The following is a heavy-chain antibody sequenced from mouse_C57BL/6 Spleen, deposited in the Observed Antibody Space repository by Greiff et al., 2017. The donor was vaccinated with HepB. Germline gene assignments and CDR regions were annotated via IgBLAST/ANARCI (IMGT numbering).Heavy chain of an antibody. Sequence: VQLKESGPELVKPGASVKIPCKASGYTFTDYNMDWVKQSHGKSLEWIGDINPNNGGTIYNQKFKGKATLTVDKSSSTAYMELRSLTSEDTAVYYCARGTTVVGADAMDYWGQGTSVTVSS. CDR2: INPNNGGT. CDR3: ARGTTVVGADAMDY. D-gene: IGHD1-1*01. V-gene: IGHV1-18*01. CDR1: GYTFTDYN. J-gene: IGHJ4*01.